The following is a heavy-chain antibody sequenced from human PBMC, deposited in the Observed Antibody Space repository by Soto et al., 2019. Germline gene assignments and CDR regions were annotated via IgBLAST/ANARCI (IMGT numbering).Heavy chain of an antibody. Sequence: SETLSLTSAVYGGSFSGYYWSWIRQPPGKGLEWIGEINHSGSTNYNPSLKSRVTISVDTSKNQFSLKLSSVTAADTAVYYCARGATVSDYYFDYWGQGTLVTVSS. V-gene: IGHV4-34*01. CDR3: ARGATVSDYYFDY. CDR1: GGSFSGYY. CDR2: INHSGST. D-gene: IGHD4-17*01. J-gene: IGHJ4*02.